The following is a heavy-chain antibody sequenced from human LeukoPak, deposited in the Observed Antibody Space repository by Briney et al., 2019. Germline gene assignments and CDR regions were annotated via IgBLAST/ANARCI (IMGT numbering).Heavy chain of an antibody. CDR1: GGSIISNSHN. Sequence: SETLSLTCTVSGGSIISNSHNWGWIRQPPGKGLESIGSIYFSEYTYDNASFKSRVTMSVDTSKNQFSLKLHAVTAADTAVYYCARQFHSGSRISAYFDLWGQGALVTVSS. CDR2: IYFSEYT. D-gene: IGHD1-26*01. CDR3: ARQFHSGSRISAYFDL. V-gene: IGHV4-39*01. J-gene: IGHJ4*02.